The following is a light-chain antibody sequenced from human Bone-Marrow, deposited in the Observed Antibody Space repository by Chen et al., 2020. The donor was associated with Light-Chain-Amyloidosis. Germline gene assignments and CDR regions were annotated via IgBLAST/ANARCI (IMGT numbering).Light chain of an antibody. CDR2: RAI. Sequence: SYELTQPPSVSVSPGQTARITCSGDDLPTKYAYWYQQKPGQAPVLVIHRAIERLSGISERLSGSSSGTTATLTISGVQAEDEADYHCQSADSSGTYEVIFGGGTKLTVL. CDR3: QSADSSGTYEVI. CDR1: DLPTKY. V-gene: IGLV3-25*03. J-gene: IGLJ2*01.